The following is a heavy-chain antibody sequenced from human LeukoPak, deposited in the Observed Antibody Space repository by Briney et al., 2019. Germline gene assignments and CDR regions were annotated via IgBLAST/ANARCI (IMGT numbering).Heavy chain of an antibody. CDR3: AKDCQQYTYYYGSGSYWDY. J-gene: IGHJ4*02. CDR1: GFTFSSYA. D-gene: IGHD3-10*01. V-gene: IGHV3-23*01. Sequence: GGSLRLSCAASGFTFSSYAMSWVRQAPGKGLEWVSAISGSGGSTYYADSVKGRFTISRDNSKNTLYLQMNSLRAEDTAVYYCAKDCQQYTYYYGSGSYWDYWGQGTLVTVSS. CDR2: ISGSGGST.